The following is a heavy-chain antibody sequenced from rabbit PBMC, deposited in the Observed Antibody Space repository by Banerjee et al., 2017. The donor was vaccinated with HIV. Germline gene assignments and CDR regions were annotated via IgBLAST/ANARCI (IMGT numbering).Heavy chain of an antibody. V-gene: IGHV1S7*01. D-gene: IGHD4-1*01. CDR3: ARGYSSGWGVLLGVYFNL. CDR1: GFDFSSYY. J-gene: IGHJ4*01. Sequence: QLKESGGGLVQPGGSLKLSCKASGFDFSSYYMSWVRQAPGKGLEWIGYIDPVFGSTYYASWVNGRFTISSHNAQNTLYLQLNSLPAADTATYFCARGYSSGWGVLLGVYFNLWGPGTLVTVS. CDR2: IDPVFGST.